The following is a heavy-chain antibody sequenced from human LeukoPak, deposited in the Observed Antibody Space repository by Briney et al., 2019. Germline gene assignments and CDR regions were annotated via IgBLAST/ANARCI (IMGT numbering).Heavy chain of an antibody. CDR1: GGSMSSYY. Sequence: PSETLSLTCTVSGGSMSSYYWSWIRQPPGKGLDWIGYIYYSGSTNYNPSLKSRVTISVDTSKNQFSLKLSSVTAADTAVYYCARPLYSSGWFALDYWGQGTLVTVSS. J-gene: IGHJ4*02. V-gene: IGHV4-59*01. D-gene: IGHD6-19*01. CDR3: ARPLYSSGWFALDY. CDR2: IYYSGST.